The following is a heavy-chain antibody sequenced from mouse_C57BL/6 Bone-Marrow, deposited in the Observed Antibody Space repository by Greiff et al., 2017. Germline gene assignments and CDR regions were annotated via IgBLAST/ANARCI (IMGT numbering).Heavy chain of an antibody. D-gene: IGHD1-1*01. Sequence: QVQLKQSGAELVRPGASVKLSCKASGYTFTDYYINWVKQRPGQGLEWIARIYPGSGNTYYNEKFKGKATLTAEKSSSTAYMQLSSLTSEDSAVYFCARRDYGSRYWYFDVWGTGTTVTVSS. CDR3: ARRDYGSRYWYFDV. J-gene: IGHJ1*03. V-gene: IGHV1-76*01. CDR2: IYPGSGNT. CDR1: GYTFTDYY.